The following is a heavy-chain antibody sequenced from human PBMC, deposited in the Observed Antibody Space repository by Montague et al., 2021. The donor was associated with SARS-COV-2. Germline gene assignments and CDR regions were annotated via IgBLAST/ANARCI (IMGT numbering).Heavy chain of an antibody. CDR1: GDSISSYY. CDR3: ARAQTTWLIANCENDLDY. Sequence: SETLSLTCSVSGDSISSYYWSWIRQPPGRGLDWIGHINYTGSAKYNPSLKSRVSISVDTSRRQFSLNLKSVTAADTAVYYCARAQTTWLIANCENDLDYWGQGAQVTVSS. V-gene: IGHV4-59*01. CDR2: INYTGSA. J-gene: IGHJ4*02. D-gene: IGHD1-1*01.